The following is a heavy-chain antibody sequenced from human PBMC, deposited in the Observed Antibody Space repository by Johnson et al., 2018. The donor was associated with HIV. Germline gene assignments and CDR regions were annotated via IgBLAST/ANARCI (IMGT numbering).Heavy chain of an antibody. Sequence: VQLVESGGGLVQPGGSLRLSCAASGFTFSSYWMSWVRQAPGKGLEWVANIKQDGSEKYYGDSVKGRSTISRDNSKNTLYLQMTSRRAEDTAVYYCPRRSPYAAFDLWGQGTMFTVSS. CDR1: GFTFSSYW. CDR3: PRRSPYAAFDL. CDR2: IKQDGSEK. D-gene: IGHD2-2*01. V-gene: IGHV3-7*01. J-gene: IGHJ3*01.